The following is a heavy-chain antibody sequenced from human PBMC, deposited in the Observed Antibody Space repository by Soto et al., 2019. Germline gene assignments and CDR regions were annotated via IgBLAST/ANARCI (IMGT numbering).Heavy chain of an antibody. J-gene: IGHJ5*02. V-gene: IGHV4-30-2*03. CDR2: IYHSGST. D-gene: IGHD1-26*01. Sequence: PSETLSLTCAVSGCSISSGCYSWSWIRQPPGKGLEWIGSIYHSGSTYYNPSLKSRVTISVDTSKNQFSLKLSSVTAADTAVYYCATQEVGGSYVYTFDPWGQGTLVTVSS. CDR3: ATQEVGGSYVYTFDP. CDR1: GCSISSGCYS.